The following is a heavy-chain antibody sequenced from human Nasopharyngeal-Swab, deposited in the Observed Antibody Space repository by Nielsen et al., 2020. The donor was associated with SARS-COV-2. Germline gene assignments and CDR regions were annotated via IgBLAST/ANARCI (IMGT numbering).Heavy chain of an antibody. V-gene: IGHV1-69*13. J-gene: IGHJ5*02. CDR2: IIPIFGTA. CDR1: GYTFPGYY. Sequence: SVQVSCKASGYTFPGYYMHWVRQAPGQGLAWMGRIIPIFGTANYAQKFQGRVTITADESTSTAYMELSSLRSEDTAVYYCARFGGRGYCTNGVCYKRQDWFDPWGQGTLVTVSS. D-gene: IGHD2-8*01. CDR3: ARFGGRGYCTNGVCYKRQDWFDP.